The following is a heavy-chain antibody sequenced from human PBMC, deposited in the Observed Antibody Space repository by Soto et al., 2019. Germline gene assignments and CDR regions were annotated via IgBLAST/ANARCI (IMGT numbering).Heavy chain of an antibody. D-gene: IGHD4-17*01. Sequence: QLQLQESGSRLVKPSQTLSLTCAVSGGSISSGGYSWSWIRQPPGKGLEWIGYIYHSGSTYYNPSLKSRVTISVDRSKNQFSLKLISVPAADTAVYYCARASTTVTTLDYWGHGTLVTVSS. CDR2: IYHSGST. V-gene: IGHV4-30-2*01. CDR1: GGSISSGGYS. CDR3: ARASTTVTTLDY. J-gene: IGHJ4*01.